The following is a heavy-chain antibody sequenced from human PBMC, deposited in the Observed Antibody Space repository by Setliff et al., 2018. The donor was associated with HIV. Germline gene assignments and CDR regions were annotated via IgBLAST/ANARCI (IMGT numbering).Heavy chain of an antibody. CDR2: IKSKTEGGTT. CDR1: GFIFSSAW. V-gene: IGHV3-15*07. J-gene: IGHJ4*02. CDR3: TTADSISYSAFDC. Sequence: GGSLRLSCAASGFIFSSAWFNWLRQAPGKGLEWVGRIKSKTEGGTTDHAAPVKGRFTISRDDSKNTLYQKMSSLKTEDTAVYYCTTADSISYSAFDCWGQGTLVTVSA. D-gene: IGHD3-22*01.